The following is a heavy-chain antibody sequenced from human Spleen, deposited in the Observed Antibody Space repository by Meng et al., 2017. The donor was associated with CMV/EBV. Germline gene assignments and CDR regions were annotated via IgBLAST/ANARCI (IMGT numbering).Heavy chain of an antibody. D-gene: IGHD2-2*01. CDR2: ISSSGSTI. J-gene: IGHJ6*02. CDR1: GFTFSDYY. V-gene: IGHV3-11*04. Sequence: GESLKISCAASGFTFSDYYMSWIRQAPGKGLEWVSYISSSGSTIYYADSVKGRFTISRDNAKNSLYLQMNSLRAEDTAVYYCARALRDCSSTSCYPSEDYYYYGMDVWGQGTTVTVSS. CDR3: ARALRDCSSTSCYPSEDYYYYGMDV.